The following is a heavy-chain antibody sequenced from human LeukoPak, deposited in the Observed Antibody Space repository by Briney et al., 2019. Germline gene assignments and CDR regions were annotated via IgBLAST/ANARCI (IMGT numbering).Heavy chain of an antibody. Sequence: GGSLRLSCAASGFTFSSYSMNWARQAPGKGLEWVSSISSSSSYIYYADSVKGRFTISRDNAKNSLYLQMNCLRAEDTAVYYCARDWIQLWTRYYFDYWGQGALVTVSS. J-gene: IGHJ4*02. CDR1: GFTFSSYS. CDR3: ARDWIQLWTRYYFDY. V-gene: IGHV3-21*01. CDR2: ISSSSSYI. D-gene: IGHD5-18*01.